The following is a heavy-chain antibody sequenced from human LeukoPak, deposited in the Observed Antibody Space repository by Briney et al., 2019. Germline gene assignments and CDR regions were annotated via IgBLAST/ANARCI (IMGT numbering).Heavy chain of an antibody. V-gene: IGHV4-34*01. CDR2: INHSGST. D-gene: IGHD3-3*01. CDR1: GGSFSGYY. J-gene: IGHJ3*02. Sequence: SETLSLTCAVYGGSFSGYYWSWIRQPPGKGLEWIGEINHSGSTNYNPSLKSRVTISVDTSKNQFSLKLSSVTAADTAVYYCARDPGLRFLEWPYRGAFDIWGQGTMVTVSS. CDR3: ARDPGLRFLEWPYRGAFDI.